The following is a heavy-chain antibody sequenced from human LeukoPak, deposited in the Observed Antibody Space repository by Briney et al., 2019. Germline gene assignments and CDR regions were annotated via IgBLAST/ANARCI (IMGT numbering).Heavy chain of an antibody. D-gene: IGHD3-22*01. CDR3: ARASSGYDY. CDR1: GGSISLSYYY. Sequence: SETLSLTCSVSGGSISLSYYYWGWIRQPPGKALEWIGYIYYSGSTNYNPSLKSRVTISVDTSKNQFSLKLSSVTAADTAVYYCARASSGYDYWGQGTLVTVSS. J-gene: IGHJ4*02. V-gene: IGHV4-61*05. CDR2: IYYSGST.